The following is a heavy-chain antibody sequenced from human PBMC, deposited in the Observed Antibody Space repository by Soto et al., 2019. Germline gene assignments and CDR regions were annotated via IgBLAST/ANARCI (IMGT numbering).Heavy chain of an antibody. D-gene: IGHD3-10*01. CDR2: RYDDGST. Sequence: SETLSLTCTVSGDSIRNRNYYWGWIRQPPGKGLEWIVSRYDDGSTFYNPSLKRRVTISVDKSKKQFSLKLTSVTAADTGVYFCASVLRWFGELLVRRFDPWGQGTLVTVSS. CDR1: GDSIRNRNYY. CDR3: ASVLRWFGELLVRRFDP. V-gene: IGHV4-39*07. J-gene: IGHJ5*02.